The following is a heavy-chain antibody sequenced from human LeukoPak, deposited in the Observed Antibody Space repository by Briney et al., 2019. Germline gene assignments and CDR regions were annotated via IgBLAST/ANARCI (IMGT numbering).Heavy chain of an antibody. V-gene: IGHV1-46*01. CDR1: GYTFTSYY. Sequence: ASVKVSCKASGYTFTSYYMHWVRQAPGQGLEWMGIINPSGGSTSYAQKFQGRVTMTRDTSTSTVYMELSSLRSEDTAVYYCARDLNQMGSTKYSSSWPLKYYYYGMDVWGQGTTVTVSS. CDR2: INPSGGST. J-gene: IGHJ6*02. D-gene: IGHD6-13*01. CDR3: ARDLNQMGSTKYSSSWPLKYYYYGMDV.